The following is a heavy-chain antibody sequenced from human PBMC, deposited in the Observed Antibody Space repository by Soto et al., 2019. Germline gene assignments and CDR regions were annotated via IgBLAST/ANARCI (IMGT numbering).Heavy chain of an antibody. V-gene: IGHV4-59*01. D-gene: IGHD4-17*01. CDR1: GGSISSYY. CDR3: ARSLGVFGTVTLAFDI. CDR2: IYYSGST. Sequence: KTSETLSLTCTVSGGSISSYYWSWIRQPPGKGLEWIGYIYYSGSTNYNPSLKSRVTISVDTSKNQFSLKLSSVTAADTAVYYCARSLGVFGTVTLAFDIWGQGTMVTVS. J-gene: IGHJ3*02.